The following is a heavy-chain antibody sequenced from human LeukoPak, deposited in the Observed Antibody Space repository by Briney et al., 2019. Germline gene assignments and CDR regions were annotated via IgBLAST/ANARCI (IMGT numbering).Heavy chain of an antibody. CDR2: ISGSGGST. Sequence: GGSLRLSCAASGFTFSSYAMSWVRQAPGKGLEWVSAISGSGGSTYYADSVKGRFTISRDNSKNTLYLQMNSLRAEDTAVYYCAKDIAMVRGVIIRTTNFDYWGQGTLVTVSS. D-gene: IGHD3-10*01. CDR3: AKDIAMVRGVIIRTTNFDY. CDR1: GFTFSSYA. J-gene: IGHJ4*02. V-gene: IGHV3-23*01.